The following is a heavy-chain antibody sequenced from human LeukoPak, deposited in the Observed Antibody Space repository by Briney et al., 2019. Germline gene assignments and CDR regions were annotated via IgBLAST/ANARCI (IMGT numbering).Heavy chain of an antibody. V-gene: IGHV1-46*01. J-gene: IGHJ4*01. CDR2: IYPRDGST. Sequence: RASVKVSCKASGYTFTSNYIHWVRQAPGQGLEWMGMIYPRDGSTSYAQKFQGRVTVTRDTSTSTVHMELSGLRSEDTAVYYCARDQEGFDYWGQEPWSPSPQ. CDR3: ARDQEGFDY. CDR1: GYTFTSNY.